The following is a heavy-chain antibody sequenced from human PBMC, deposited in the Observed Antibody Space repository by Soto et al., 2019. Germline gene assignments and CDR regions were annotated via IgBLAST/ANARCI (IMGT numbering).Heavy chain of an antibody. CDR3: VRDDTALFGVDV. Sequence: QVQLVQSGAEVKKPGSSVKVSCKTSGDTFSSYGISWVRQAPGQGLEWMGGIIPLFGTAHDAQKFQGRVTITADESTSTAYMELSSLRSDDTAIYYCVRDDTALFGVDVWGQGNTVTVSS. CDR2: IIPLFGTA. D-gene: IGHD5-18*01. CDR1: GDTFSSYG. V-gene: IGHV1-69*01. J-gene: IGHJ6*02.